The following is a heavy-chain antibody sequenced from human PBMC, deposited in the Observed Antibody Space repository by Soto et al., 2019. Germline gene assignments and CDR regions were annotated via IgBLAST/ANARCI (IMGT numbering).Heavy chain of an antibody. CDR2: IKQDGSEK. D-gene: IGHD4-4*01. J-gene: IGHJ4*02. V-gene: IGHV3-7*05. Sequence: EVQLVESGGGLVQPGGSLRLSCAASGFTFSSYWMSWVRQAPGKGLEWVANIKQDGSEKYYVDSVKGRFSISRDNAKNSLYLQMNSMRAEDTAVNYCARDFGVYSNYCVYWGQGTLVTVSS. CDR3: ARDFGVYSNYCVY. CDR1: GFTFSSYW.